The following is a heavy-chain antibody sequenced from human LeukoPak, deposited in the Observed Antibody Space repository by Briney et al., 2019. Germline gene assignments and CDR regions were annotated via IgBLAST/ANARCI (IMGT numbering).Heavy chain of an antibody. J-gene: IGHJ4*02. CDR3: AKDQFKSIIGGWGFDY. CDR2: ISYDGSNK. Sequence: GGSLRLSCAASGFTFSSYGMHWVRQAPGKGLEWVAVISYDGSNKYYADSVKGRFTISRDNSKNTLYLQMNSLRAEDTAVYYCAKDQFKSIIGGWGFDYWGQGTLVTVSS. D-gene: IGHD6-19*01. CDR1: GFTFSSYG. V-gene: IGHV3-30*18.